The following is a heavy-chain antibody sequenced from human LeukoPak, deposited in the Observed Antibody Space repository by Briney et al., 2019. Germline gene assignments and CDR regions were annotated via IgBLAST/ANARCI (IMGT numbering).Heavy chain of an antibody. Sequence: SETLSLTCSVSGGTISRYYWSWIRQPPGKGLEWIGYIYYSGSTNYNPTLKSRVSISLDTSKNPFSLKLSSVTAADTAVYYCARGPTRNYFDYWGQGTLVTVSS. V-gene: IGHV4-59*01. CDR3: ARGPTRNYFDY. CDR1: GGTISRYY. CDR2: IYYSGST. J-gene: IGHJ4*02.